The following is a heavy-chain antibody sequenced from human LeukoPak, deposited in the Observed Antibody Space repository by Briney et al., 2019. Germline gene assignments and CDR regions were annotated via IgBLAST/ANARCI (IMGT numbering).Heavy chain of an antibody. V-gene: IGHV3-53*01. D-gene: IGHD3-10*01. CDR3: VTEDTFGFDY. Sequence: GGSLRLSCAASGFTVSSNYMSWVRQAPGKGLEWVSVIYSGGDTYYADSVKGRFTISRDNSKNTLYLQMNSLRAEDTAVYYCVTEDTFGFDYWGQGTLVTVSS. J-gene: IGHJ4*02. CDR1: GFTVSSNY. CDR2: IYSGGDT.